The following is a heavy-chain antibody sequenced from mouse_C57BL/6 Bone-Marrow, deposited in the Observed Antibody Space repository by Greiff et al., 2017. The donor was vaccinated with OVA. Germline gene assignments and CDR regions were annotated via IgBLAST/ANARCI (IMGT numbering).Heavy chain of an antibody. CDR1: GFTFSSYG. V-gene: IGHV5-6*01. CDR3: ARHGGVYYYGSSSHYYAMDY. J-gene: IGHJ4*01. CDR2: ISSGGSYT. Sequence: EVHLVESGGDLVKPGGSLKLSCAASGFTFSSYGMSWVATISSGGSYTYYPDSVKGRFTISRDNAKNTLYLQMSSLKSEDTAMYYCARHGGVYYYGSSSHYYAMDYWGQGTSVTVSS. D-gene: IGHD1-1*01.